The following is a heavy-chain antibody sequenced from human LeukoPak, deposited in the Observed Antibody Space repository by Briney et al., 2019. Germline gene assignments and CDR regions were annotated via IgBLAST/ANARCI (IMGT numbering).Heavy chain of an antibody. V-gene: IGHV1-3*01. D-gene: IGHD3-16*01. CDR3: ARGEFGNYYGMDV. CDR1: GYTFTSYA. CDR2: INAGNGNT. Sequence: ASVNVSCTASGYTFTSYAMHWVRQAPGQRLEWMGWINAGNGNTKYSQKFQGRVTITRDTSASTAYMELSSLRSEDTAVYYCARGEFGNYYGMDVWGQGTTVTVSS. J-gene: IGHJ6*02.